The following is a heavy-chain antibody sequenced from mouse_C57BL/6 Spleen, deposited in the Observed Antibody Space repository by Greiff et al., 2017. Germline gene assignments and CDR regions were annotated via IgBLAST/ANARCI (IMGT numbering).Heavy chain of an antibody. CDR2: IDPNRGGT. V-gene: IGHV1-72*01. CDR1: GYTFTSYW. J-gene: IGHJ4*01. Sequence: VQLQQPGAELVKPGASVKLSCKASGYTFTSYWMHWVKQRPGRGLEWIGRIDPNRGGTKYNEKFKSKATLTVDKTASTAYMQLSSLTSEDSSVYYCARTGDGYFDAMDYWGQGTSVTVSS. D-gene: IGHD2-3*01. CDR3: ARTGDGYFDAMDY.